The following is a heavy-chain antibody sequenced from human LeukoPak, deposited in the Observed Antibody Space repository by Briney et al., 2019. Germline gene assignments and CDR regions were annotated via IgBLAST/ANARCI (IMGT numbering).Heavy chain of an antibody. J-gene: IGHJ4*02. CDR2: ISGSGGST. V-gene: IGHV3-23*01. CDR1: GFTFSSYA. D-gene: IGHD3-16*01. CDR3: ARYDEIEGLDY. Sequence: PGGSLRLSCAASGFTFSSYAMSWVRQAPGKGLEWVSAISGSGGSTYYADSVKGRFTISRDNAKNSLYLQMNSLRAEDTAVYYCARYDEIEGLDYWGQGTLVTVSS.